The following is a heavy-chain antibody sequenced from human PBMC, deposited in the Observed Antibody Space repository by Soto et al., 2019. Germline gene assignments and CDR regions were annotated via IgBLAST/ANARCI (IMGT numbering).Heavy chain of an antibody. J-gene: IGHJ4*02. Sequence: SXTRSLTRAVYGGSFSGYYWSWIRQPPGKGLEWIGEINHSGSTNYNPSLKSRVTISVDTSKNQFSLKLSSVTAADTAVYYCARGFSTFDYWGQGTLVTVSS. CDR1: GGSFSGYY. CDR2: INHSGST. CDR3: ARGFSTFDY. D-gene: IGHD2-2*01. V-gene: IGHV4-34*01.